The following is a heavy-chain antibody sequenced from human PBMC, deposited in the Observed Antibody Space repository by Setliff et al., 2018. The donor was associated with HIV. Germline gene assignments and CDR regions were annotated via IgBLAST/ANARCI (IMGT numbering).Heavy chain of an antibody. Sequence: SETLSLTCTVSGGSISSYYWTWIRQPPGEGLEWIGYVYYSGSTIYNPSLNSRVTISVDTSKNQFSLKLSSVTAVDTAVYYCARAYYYEGYYMDVWG. D-gene: IGHD3-22*01. CDR2: VYYSGST. CDR1: GGSISSYY. J-gene: IGHJ6*03. CDR3: ARAYYYEGYYMDV. V-gene: IGHV4-59*01.